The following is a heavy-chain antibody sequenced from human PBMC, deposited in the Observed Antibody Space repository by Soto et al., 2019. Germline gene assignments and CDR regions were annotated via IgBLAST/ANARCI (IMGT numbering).Heavy chain of an antibody. V-gene: IGHV3-23*01. J-gene: IGHJ4*02. D-gene: IGHD1-1*01. CDR2: ISGSGGST. Sequence: EVQLLESGGGLVQPGGSLRLSCAASGFTFSSYAMSWVRQAPGKGLEWVSAISGSGGSTYYADSVKGRFTISRDNSKNALYLQMNSLRGEDTAVYYCAKGWRGAGVRYFDYWGQGTLVTVSS. CDR1: GFTFSSYA. CDR3: AKGWRGAGVRYFDY.